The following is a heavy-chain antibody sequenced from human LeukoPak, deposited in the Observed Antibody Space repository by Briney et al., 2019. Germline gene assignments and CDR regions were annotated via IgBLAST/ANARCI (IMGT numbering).Heavy chain of an antibody. CDR2: ISSSSSFI. CDR3: AKVDTAMVLFDY. CDR1: GFSFSSYS. Sequence: GGSLRLSCAASGFSFSSYSMTWVRQAPGKGLEWVSSISSSSSFIYYADSVKGRFTISRDNAKNSLYLQMNSLRAEDTAVYYCAKVDTAMVLFDYWGQGTLVTVPS. J-gene: IGHJ4*02. D-gene: IGHD5-18*01. V-gene: IGHV3-21*01.